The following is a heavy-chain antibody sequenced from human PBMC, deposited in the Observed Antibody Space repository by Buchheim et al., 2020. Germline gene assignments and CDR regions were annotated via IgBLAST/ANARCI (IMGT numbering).Heavy chain of an antibody. J-gene: IGHJ6*02. V-gene: IGHV3-7*03. CDR2: IKQDGSEK. Sequence: EVQLVESGGGLVQPGGSLRLSCAASGFTFSSYWMSWVRQAPGKGLEWVANIKQDGSEKYYVDSVKGRFTISRDNAKNSLYLQMNGLRAEDTAVYYCARDARYYYDRNYYYYGMDVWGQGTT. D-gene: IGHD3-22*01. CDR3: ARDARYYYDRNYYYYGMDV. CDR1: GFTFSSYW.